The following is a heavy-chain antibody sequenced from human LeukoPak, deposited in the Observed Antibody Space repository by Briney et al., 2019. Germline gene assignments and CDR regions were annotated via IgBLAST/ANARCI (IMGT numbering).Heavy chain of an antibody. CDR1: GFTFSTFS. V-gene: IGHV3-21*01. CDR2: ITYSSSYI. Sequence: GGSLRLSCAASGFTFSTFSMNWVRQAPGKGLEWVSSITYSSSYIYYADSVKGRFTISRDNVKNSLYLQMNSLRAEDTAVYYCARGLVRGVIITHFDYWGQGTLVTVSS. D-gene: IGHD3-10*01. J-gene: IGHJ4*02. CDR3: ARGLVRGVIITHFDY.